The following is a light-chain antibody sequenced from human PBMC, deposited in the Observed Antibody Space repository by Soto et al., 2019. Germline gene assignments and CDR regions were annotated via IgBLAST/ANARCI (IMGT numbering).Light chain of an antibody. J-gene: IGKJ4*01. CDR3: QQRSNWPPLT. CDR1: QSVSSY. Sequence: EIVLTQSPATLSLSPGERATLSCRASQSVSSYLAWYQQKPGRAPRLLIYDASNRATGIPARFSGSGSGTDFTLTISSLEPEDFAVYYCQQRSNWPPLTFGGGTKMEIK. V-gene: IGKV3-11*01. CDR2: DAS.